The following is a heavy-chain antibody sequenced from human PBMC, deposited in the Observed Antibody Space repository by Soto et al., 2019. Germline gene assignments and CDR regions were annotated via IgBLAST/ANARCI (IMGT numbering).Heavy chain of an antibody. CDR1: GFTFSGSA. Sequence: EVQLVESGGGLVQPGGALKLSCAASGFTFSGSAIHWVRQASGKGLEWVGRIRSRADDYATAYAASVKGRFTISRDDSQNTAYLQMNSLKTEDTAVYYCTRWDSTVTILAYYYGMDVWGRRTTVTVSS. J-gene: IGHJ6*02. V-gene: IGHV3-73*01. CDR2: IRSRADDYAT. D-gene: IGHD4-17*01. CDR3: TRWDSTVTILAYYYGMDV.